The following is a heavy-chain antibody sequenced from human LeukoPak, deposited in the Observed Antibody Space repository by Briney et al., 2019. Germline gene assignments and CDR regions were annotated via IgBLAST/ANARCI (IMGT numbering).Heavy chain of an antibody. CDR3: ARGVGKDYDDAFDI. CDR2: ISAYNGNT. CDR1: GYTFTSYG. Sequence: AASVKVSCKASGYTFTSYGISWVRQAPGQGLEWMGWISAYNGNTNYAQKLQGRVTMTTDTSTSTAYMELRSLRSDDTAVYYCARGVGKDYDDAFDIWGQGTMVTVSS. J-gene: IGHJ3*02. D-gene: IGHD3-22*01. V-gene: IGHV1-18*01.